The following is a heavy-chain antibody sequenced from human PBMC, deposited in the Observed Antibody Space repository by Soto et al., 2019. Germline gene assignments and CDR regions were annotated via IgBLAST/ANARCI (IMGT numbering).Heavy chain of an antibody. J-gene: IGHJ4*02. V-gene: IGHV4-34*01. Sequence: SETLSLTCAVYGGSFSGYYWSWIRQPPGKGLEWIGEINHSGSTNYNPSLKSRVTISVDTSKNQFSLKLSSVTAADTAVYYCARGGSRYDSSGYYYDYWGQGTLVTVSS. D-gene: IGHD3-22*01. CDR1: GGSFSGYY. CDR2: INHSGST. CDR3: ARGGSRYDSSGYYYDY.